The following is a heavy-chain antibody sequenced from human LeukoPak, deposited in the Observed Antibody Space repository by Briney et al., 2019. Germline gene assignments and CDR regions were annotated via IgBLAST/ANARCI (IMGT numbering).Heavy chain of an antibody. CDR3: ARAREFSSSSGRAYYFDY. J-gene: IGHJ4*02. CDR2: IYHSGST. Sequence: PSETLSLTCTVSGYSISSGYYWGWIRQPPGKGLEWIGSIYHSGSTYYNPSLKSRVTISVDTSKNQFSLRLSSVTAADTAVYYCARAREFSSSSGRAYYFDYWGQGTLVTVSS. CDR1: GYSISSGYY. V-gene: IGHV4-38-2*02. D-gene: IGHD6-6*01.